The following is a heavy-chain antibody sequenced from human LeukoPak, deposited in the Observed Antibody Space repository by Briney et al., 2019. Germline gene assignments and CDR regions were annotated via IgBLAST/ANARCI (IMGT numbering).Heavy chain of an antibody. J-gene: IGHJ2*01. D-gene: IGHD6-13*01. CDR3: ARLSSSWYQDWYFDL. V-gene: IGHV4-4*07. CDR1: GGSISNYD. Sequence: PSETLSLTCTVSGGSISNYDWSWIRQPAGKGLEWIGRIYTSGSPNYNPSLKSRITMSVDTSKNQVSLKLRSVTAADTAVYYCARLSSSWYQDWYFDLWGRGTLVTVSS. CDR2: IYTSGSP.